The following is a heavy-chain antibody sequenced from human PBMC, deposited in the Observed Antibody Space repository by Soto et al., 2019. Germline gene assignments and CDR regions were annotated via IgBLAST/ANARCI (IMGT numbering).Heavy chain of an antibody. CDR3: AKRRGQQLENWQFDV. J-gene: IGHJ2*01. V-gene: IGHV3-23*01. D-gene: IGHD1-1*01. CDR1: GFSFSDRA. CDR2: ISSDGGGT. Sequence: EVQLLESGGGLVQPGGSLRLSCVASGFSFSDRAMAWVRQAPGKGLEWFSDISSDGGGTFYADSVKGRFTISRDNVKKTVHLQMNRLRDEDTATYYCAKRRGQQLENWQFDVWGRGSLVSVAS.